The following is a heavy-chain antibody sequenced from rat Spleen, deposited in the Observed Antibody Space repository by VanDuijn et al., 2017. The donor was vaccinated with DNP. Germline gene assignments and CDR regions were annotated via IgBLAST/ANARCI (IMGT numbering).Heavy chain of an antibody. CDR3: ARHMDTGPYYAMDV. D-gene: IGHD4-1*01. CDR1: GFSVSDYY. Sequence: EVQLVESGGGLVQPGRSMTLSCAASGFSVSDYYMAWVRQAQSTGLEWVASISTGRGTTYDRDSVTGRLTIARDNAKNTLYLQVYSLRSDDTATYYCARHMDTGPYYAMDVWGQGISVTVSS. V-gene: IGHV5-25*01. CDR2: ISTGRGTT. J-gene: IGHJ4*01.